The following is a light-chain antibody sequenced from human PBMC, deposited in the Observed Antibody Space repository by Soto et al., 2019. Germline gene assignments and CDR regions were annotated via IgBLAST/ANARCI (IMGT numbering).Light chain of an antibody. V-gene: IGKV3-15*01. J-gene: IGKJ1*01. CDR1: QSVSSN. CDR3: QQYNNWTPRT. CDR2: GAS. Sequence: EIVMTQSPATLSVSPGERATLSCRASQSVSSNLAWYQQKPGQPPRLLIYGASTRATGIPARFSGSGSGTEFTLTISSRQSEDFAVYYCQQYNNWTPRTFGQGTKVEIK.